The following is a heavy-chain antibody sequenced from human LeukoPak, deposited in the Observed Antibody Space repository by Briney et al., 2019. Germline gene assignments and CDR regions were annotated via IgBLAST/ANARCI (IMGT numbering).Heavy chain of an antibody. V-gene: IGHV4-61*01. CDR2: IYYSGST. CDR1: GGSISSGSYY. CDR3: ARDRRHSLEWSSGWFDP. Sequence: SETLSLTCTVSGGSISSGSYYWSWIRQPPGKGLEWIGYIYYSGSTNYNPSLKSRVTISVDTSKNQFSLKLSSVTAADTAVYYCARDRRHSLEWSSGWFDPWGQGTLVTVSS. D-gene: IGHD3-3*01. J-gene: IGHJ5*02.